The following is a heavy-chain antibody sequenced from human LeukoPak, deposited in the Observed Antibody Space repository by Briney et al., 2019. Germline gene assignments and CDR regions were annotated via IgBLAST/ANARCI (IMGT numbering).Heavy chain of an antibody. Sequence: ASVKVSCKASGYTFITYGMSWVRQAPGQGLEWMGWVSAYDGDTKYAQKFQGRVTITTGTSTSTAYMELRSLRSDDTAVYFCARPLYYGSGSYFDYWGQGTLVTVSS. CDR2: VSAYDGDT. V-gene: IGHV1-18*04. J-gene: IGHJ4*02. CDR1: GYTFITYG. D-gene: IGHD3-10*01. CDR3: ARPLYYGSGSYFDY.